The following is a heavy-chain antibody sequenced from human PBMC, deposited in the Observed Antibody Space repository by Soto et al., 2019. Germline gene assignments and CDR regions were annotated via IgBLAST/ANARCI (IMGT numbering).Heavy chain of an antibody. CDR2: LNPHSGKA. CDR1: GYTFTIHD. V-gene: IGHV1-8*01. J-gene: IGHJ4*02. CDR3: ARVSSIAARRSYDS. D-gene: IGHD6-6*01. Sequence: ASVKVSCKASGYTFTIHDIHWVRQAPGQGLEWMAGLNPHSGKAAYAQRFQGRLTMTGNASTSTAYMELSGLRSEDTAMYYCARVSSIAARRSYDSWGQGTLVTVSS.